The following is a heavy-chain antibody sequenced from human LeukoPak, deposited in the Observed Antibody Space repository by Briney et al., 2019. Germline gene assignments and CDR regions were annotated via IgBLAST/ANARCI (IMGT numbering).Heavy chain of an antibody. D-gene: IGHD3-3*01. J-gene: IGHJ4*02. V-gene: IGHV4-34*01. CDR3: ARLFTIFGVAKKRYFDY. Sequence: SETLSLTCAVYGGSFSGYYWSWIRQPPGKGLEWIGEINHSGSTNYNPSLKRRVTISVDTSKNQFSLKLSSVTAADTAVYYCARLFTIFGVAKKRYFDYWGQGTLVTVSS. CDR1: GGSFSGYY. CDR2: INHSGST.